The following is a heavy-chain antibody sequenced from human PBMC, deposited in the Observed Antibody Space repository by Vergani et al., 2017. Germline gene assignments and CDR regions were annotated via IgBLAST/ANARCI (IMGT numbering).Heavy chain of an antibody. CDR3: ARKYSSTSGRPFDF. J-gene: IGHJ3*01. V-gene: IGHV3-48*01. Sequence: QLVESGGGWVQPGGSLRLSCVVSGFDFSSYIMNWVRQAPGKGLEWVSFVSTGTKSQSYAESVKGRFTISRDSAKNSLYLQMDSLRAEDTAVYYCARKYSSTSGRPFDFWGQGTKVTVSS. CDR1: GFDFSSYI. CDR2: VSTGTKSQ. D-gene: IGHD2-2*01.